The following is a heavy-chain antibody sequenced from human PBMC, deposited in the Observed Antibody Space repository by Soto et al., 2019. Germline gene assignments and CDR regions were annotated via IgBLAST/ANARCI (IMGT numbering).Heavy chain of an antibody. CDR2: ISGSGGST. D-gene: IGHD2-8*01. CDR1: GFTFSSYA. J-gene: IGHJ6*02. Sequence: GGSLRLSCAASGFTFSSYAMSWVRQAPGKGLEWVSAISGSGGSTYYADSVKGRFTISRDNSKNTLYLQMNSLRAEDTAVYYCAKGDTSFSLYDYYYYGMDVWGQGTTVTVSS. CDR3: AKGDTSFSLYDYYYYGMDV. V-gene: IGHV3-23*01.